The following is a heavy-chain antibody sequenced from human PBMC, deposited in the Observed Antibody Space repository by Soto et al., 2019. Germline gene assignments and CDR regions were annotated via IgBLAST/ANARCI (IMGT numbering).Heavy chain of an antibody. Sequence: QVQLVQSGAEVKKPGASMKVSCKASGYTFTDYYIHWVRQAPGPGLEWMGRINPNSGGTNYAQKFQGRVTMTRDTSISTAYMELSSLRSDDTAFYYCARYNGSGSFDYWGQGSLVTVSS. CDR1: GYTFTDYY. J-gene: IGHJ4*02. D-gene: IGHD3-10*01. CDR2: INPNSGGT. CDR3: ARYNGSGSFDY. V-gene: IGHV1-2*06.